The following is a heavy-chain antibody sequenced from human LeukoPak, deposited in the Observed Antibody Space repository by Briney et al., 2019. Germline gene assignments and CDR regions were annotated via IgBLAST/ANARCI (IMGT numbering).Heavy chain of an antibody. V-gene: IGHV3-11*01. CDR1: GFTFSDYH. CDR2: ISSSGSTI. J-gene: IGHJ6*03. Sequence: KSGGSLRLSCAASGFTFSDYHITWIRQAPGKGLEWVSYISSSGSTISYADSVKGRFTISRDNAKNTVDLQMSSLRAEDTAVYYCARERIRKCSSGRDHYYYYTDVWGKGTTVTVSS. D-gene: IGHD2-2*01. CDR3: ARERIRKCSSGRDHYYYYTDV.